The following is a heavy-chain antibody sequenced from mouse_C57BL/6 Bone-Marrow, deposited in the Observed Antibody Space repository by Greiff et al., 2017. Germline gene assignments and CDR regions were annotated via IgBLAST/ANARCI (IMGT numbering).Heavy chain of an antibody. Sequence: VQLQQPGAELVKPGASVKMSCKASGCTFTSYWITWVKQRPGQGLEWIGDIYPGSGSTNYNEKFKSKATLTVDTSSSTAYMQLSSLTSEDSAVYYCARPDYSNYWYFDVWGTGTTVTVSS. D-gene: IGHD2-5*01. CDR3: ARPDYSNYWYFDV. V-gene: IGHV1-55*01. CDR1: GCTFTSYW. J-gene: IGHJ1*03. CDR2: IYPGSGST.